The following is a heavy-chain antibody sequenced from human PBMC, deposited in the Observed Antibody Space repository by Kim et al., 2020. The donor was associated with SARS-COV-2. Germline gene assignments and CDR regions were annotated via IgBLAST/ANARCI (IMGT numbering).Heavy chain of an antibody. J-gene: IGHJ4*02. CDR2: IYYSGST. D-gene: IGHD3-22*01. Sequence: SETLSLTCTVSGGSISSYYWSWIRQPPGKGLEWIGYIYYSGSTNYNPSLKRRVTISVDTSKNQFSLKLSSVTAADTAVYYCSRGSRYDSSGYRTFDYWGQGTLVTVSS. V-gene: IGHV4-59*01. CDR3: SRGSRYDSSGYRTFDY. CDR1: GGSISSYY.